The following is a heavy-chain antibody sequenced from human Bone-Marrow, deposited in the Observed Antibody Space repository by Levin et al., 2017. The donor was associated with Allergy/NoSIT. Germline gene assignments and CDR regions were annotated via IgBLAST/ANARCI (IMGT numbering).Heavy chain of an antibody. J-gene: IGHJ1*01. V-gene: IGHV3-15*01. Sequence: PGGSLRLSCAASGFNFKDAWMSWVRQAPGKGLEWVGRIKEKKHGATTDYIEPVRGRFTISRDDSRNTVFLHMSSLKSEDTAVYYCSTELKLQGWGQGTLVTVPS. CDR3: STELKLQG. CDR2: IKEKKHGATT. CDR1: GFNFKDAW.